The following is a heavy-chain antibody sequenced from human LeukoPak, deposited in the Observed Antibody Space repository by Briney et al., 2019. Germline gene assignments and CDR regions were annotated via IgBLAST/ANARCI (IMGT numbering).Heavy chain of an antibody. V-gene: IGHV3-11*04. Sequence: PGGSLRLSCAASGFTFSDYYMSWIRQAPGKGLEWVSYISSSGSTIYYADSVKGRFAISRDNAKNSLYLQMNSLRAEDTAVYYCARDRGITIFGVVGGWFDPWGQGTLVTASS. CDR3: ARDRGITIFGVVGGWFDP. CDR1: GFTFSDYY. D-gene: IGHD3-3*01. CDR2: ISSSGSTI. J-gene: IGHJ5*02.